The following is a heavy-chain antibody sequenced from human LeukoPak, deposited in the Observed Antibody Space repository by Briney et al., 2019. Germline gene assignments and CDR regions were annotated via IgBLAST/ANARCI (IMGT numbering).Heavy chain of an antibody. V-gene: IGHV4-38-2*02. J-gene: IGHJ6*03. Sequence: SETLSLTCTVSGYSISSGYYWGWIRQPPGKGLEWIGRSYHSWSTYYNPSLKSRVTISLDTSKNRFSLKLSSVTAADTAVYYCARSSYYSDSSGYSYFYYYNIDVWGKGTTVTVSS. D-gene: IGHD3-22*01. CDR1: GYSISSGYY. CDR2: SYHSWST. CDR3: ARSSYYSDSSGYSYFYYYNIDV.